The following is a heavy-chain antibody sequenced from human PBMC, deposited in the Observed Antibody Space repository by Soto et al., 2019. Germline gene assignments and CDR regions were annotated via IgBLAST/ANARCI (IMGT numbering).Heavy chain of an antibody. CDR3: ARVRCTTSDCFHDY. V-gene: IGHV3-7*03. Sequence: EVQLVESGGGLVQPGGSLRLSCAASGFTSSTYWMSWGRQAPGKGLEWVANIKPDGSGEYYMDSVKGRFTISRDNAKNSLYLQMNSLRVEDTAMYYCARVRCTTSDCFHDYWGEGTLVTVSS. J-gene: IGHJ4*02. CDR2: IKPDGSGE. CDR1: GFTSSTYW. D-gene: IGHD2-21*01.